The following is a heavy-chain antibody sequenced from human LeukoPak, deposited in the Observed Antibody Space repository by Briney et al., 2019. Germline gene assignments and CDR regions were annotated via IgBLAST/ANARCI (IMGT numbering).Heavy chain of an antibody. D-gene: IGHD3-9*01. Sequence: SVTVSCKASGGTFSSYAISWVRQAPGQGLEWMGRIIPILGIANYAQKFQGRVTITADKSTSTAYVELSSLRSEDTAVYYCARSKHTWDYDILTGYSPDAFDIWGQGTMVTVSS. J-gene: IGHJ3*02. CDR1: GGTFSSYA. V-gene: IGHV1-69*04. CDR2: IIPILGIA. CDR3: ARSKHTWDYDILTGYSPDAFDI.